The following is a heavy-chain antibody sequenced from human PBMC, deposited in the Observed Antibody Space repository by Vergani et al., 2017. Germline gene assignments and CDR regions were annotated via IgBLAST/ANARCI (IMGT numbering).Heavy chain of an antibody. D-gene: IGHD6-25*01. CDR1: GGSISSGDHC. J-gene: IGHJ6*03. V-gene: IGHV4-31*11. CDR2: IFYSGTT. CDR3: ARVDTQVPATSHFYYMDV. Sequence: QVQLQESGPGVVKPSQTLSLTCDVSGGSISSGDHCWTWIRQRPGKGLEWIGYIFYSGTTYDNPSLRSRLTISVDTSQNQFSLKLRSVTAADTAVYYCARVDTQVPATSHFYYMDVWGKGTTVDVSS.